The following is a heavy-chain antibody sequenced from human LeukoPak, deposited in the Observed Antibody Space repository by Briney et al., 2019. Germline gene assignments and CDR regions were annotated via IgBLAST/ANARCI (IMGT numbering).Heavy chain of an antibody. CDR2: IYYSGST. CDR3: ARADTIFGVVKNRWFDP. CDR1: GGSISSSSYY. D-gene: IGHD3-3*01. V-gene: IGHV4-39*07. J-gene: IGHJ5*02. Sequence: SETLSLTCTVSGGSISSSSYYWGWIRQPPGKGLEWIGSIYYSGSTYYNPSLKSRVTISVDTSKNQFSLKLSSVTAADTAVYYCARADTIFGVVKNRWFDPWGQGTLVTVSS.